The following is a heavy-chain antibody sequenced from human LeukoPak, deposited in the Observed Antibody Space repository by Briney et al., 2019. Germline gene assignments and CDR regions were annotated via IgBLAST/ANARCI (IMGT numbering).Heavy chain of an antibody. Sequence: GGSLRLSCAAPGFTFSSAAMTWGRQDPGKGLEWVSLIVSSGGSTYYADSVKGRFTISRDNSKNTLSLQMNSLRVEDTAIYYCAKDIQLSTWGLGTMVTVSS. D-gene: IGHD5-24*01. J-gene: IGHJ3*01. V-gene: IGHV3-23*01. CDR3: AKDIQLST. CDR2: IVSSGGST. CDR1: GFTFSSAA.